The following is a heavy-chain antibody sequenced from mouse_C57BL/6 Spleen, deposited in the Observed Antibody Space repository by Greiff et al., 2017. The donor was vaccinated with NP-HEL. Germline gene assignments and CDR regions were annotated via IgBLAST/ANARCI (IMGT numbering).Heavy chain of an antibody. CDR3: TRDRVNWDGFAY. Sequence: EVMLVESGEGLVKPGGSLKLSCAASGFTFSSYAMSWVRQPPEKRLEWVAYISSGGDYIYYADTVKGRFTISRDNARNTLYLQMRSLKSEDTAMYYCTRDRVNWDGFAYWGQGTLVTVSA. D-gene: IGHD4-1*01. V-gene: IGHV5-9-1*02. CDR1: GFTFSSYA. J-gene: IGHJ3*01. CDR2: ISSGGDYI.